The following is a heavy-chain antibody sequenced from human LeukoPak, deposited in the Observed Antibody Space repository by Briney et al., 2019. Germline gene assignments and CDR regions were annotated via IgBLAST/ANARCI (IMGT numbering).Heavy chain of an antibody. Sequence: ASVKVSCKASGGTFSSYAISWVRQAPGQGLEWMGGIIPIFGTANYAQKFQGRVTITADESTSTAYMELSSLRSEDTAVYYCARGAEYSSSGAFDIWGQGTMVTVSS. V-gene: IGHV1-69*13. CDR3: ARGAEYSSSGAFDI. CDR2: IIPIFGTA. J-gene: IGHJ3*02. CDR1: GGTFSSYA. D-gene: IGHD6-6*01.